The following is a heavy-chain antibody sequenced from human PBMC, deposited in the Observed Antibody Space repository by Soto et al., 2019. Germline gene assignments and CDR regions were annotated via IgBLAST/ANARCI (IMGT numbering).Heavy chain of an antibody. Sequence: EVQLVESGGGLVQPGGSLRLSCAASGFGFNGYDMHWVRQAPGKNLEWVAAISTAGDTYYLGSVKGRFTIPRADAKNAVSIQLTSLAVGDTVMYYCARVGDGLDAVDVWCQGTTVTVSS. J-gene: IGHJ6*02. V-gene: IGHV3-13*01. CDR3: ARVGDGLDAVDV. CDR1: GFGFNGYD. CDR2: ISTAGDT. D-gene: IGHD3-3*01.